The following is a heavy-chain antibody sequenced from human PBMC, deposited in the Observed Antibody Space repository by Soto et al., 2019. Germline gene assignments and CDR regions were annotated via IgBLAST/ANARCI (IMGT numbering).Heavy chain of an antibody. D-gene: IGHD3-3*01. V-gene: IGHV1-69*13. Sequence: SVKVSCKASGGTFSSYAISWVRQAPGQGLEWMGGIIPIFGTANYAQKFQGRVTITADESTSTAYMELSSLRSEDTAVYYCARDLRDFWSGYHDYWGQGTMVTSPQ. CDR1: GGTFSSYA. J-gene: IGHJ4*02. CDR2: IIPIFGTA. CDR3: ARDLRDFWSGYHDY.